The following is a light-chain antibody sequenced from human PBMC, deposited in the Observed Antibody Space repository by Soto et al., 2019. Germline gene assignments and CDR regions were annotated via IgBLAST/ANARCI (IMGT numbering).Light chain of an antibody. CDR2: VNNDGSH. Sequence: QLVLTQSPCASASQGASVKLTCTLSRGHSDYAIAWHQQQPEKGPRYLMKVNNDGSHIKGDGIPDRFSGSSSRAERYLTISSLQSEDEADYYCQTWDAGNRVFGGGTKLTAL. CDR1: RGHSDYA. CDR3: QTWDAGNRV. J-gene: IGLJ3*02. V-gene: IGLV4-69*01.